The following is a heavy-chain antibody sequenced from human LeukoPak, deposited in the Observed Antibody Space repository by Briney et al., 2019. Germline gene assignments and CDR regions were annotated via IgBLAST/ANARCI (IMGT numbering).Heavy chain of an antibody. V-gene: IGHV3-7*01. CDR2: IKQDGSEK. D-gene: IGHD1-20*01. J-gene: IGHJ4*02. CDR3: ARWAIYNWNHYFDY. Sequence: GGSLRLSCVASGFTFSNYWMSWVRQAPGKGLEWVANIKQDGSEKYYVDSVKGRFTISRDNAKNSLYLQTNSLRAEDTAVYYCARWAIYNWNHYFDYWGQGTLVTVSS. CDR1: GFTFSNYW.